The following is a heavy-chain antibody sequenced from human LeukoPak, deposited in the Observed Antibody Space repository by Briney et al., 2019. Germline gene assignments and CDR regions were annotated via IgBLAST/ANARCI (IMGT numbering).Heavy chain of an antibody. Sequence: PGRSLRLSCVASGFTFSSYAMSWVRQAPARGLEWVASLRGDGSTFYADSVKGRFTLSRDESRNTVYLQLTYLRVEDTAVYYCAKASWVSSADAVLWGQGTPVTVSS. D-gene: IGHD3-16*01. CDR2: LRGDGST. CDR1: GFTFSSYA. J-gene: IGHJ4*02. V-gene: IGHV3-23*01. CDR3: AKASWVSSADAVL.